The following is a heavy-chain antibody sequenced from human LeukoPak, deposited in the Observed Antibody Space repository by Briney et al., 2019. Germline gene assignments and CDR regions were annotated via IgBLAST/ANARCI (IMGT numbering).Heavy chain of an antibody. CDR2: VKDDVSEK. V-gene: IGHV3-7*01. J-gene: IGHJ4*02. Sequence: GGSLRLSCGASGFTFSSYWMSWVRQLPGKGLEWVASVKDDVSEKDYVDSVKGRFTISRDNARNSLYLHMNVLRVEDSAVYYCARGPPYGTRSDFFDYWGQGTLVTVSS. D-gene: IGHD3-10*01. CDR3: ARGPPYGTRSDFFDY. CDR1: GFTFSSYW.